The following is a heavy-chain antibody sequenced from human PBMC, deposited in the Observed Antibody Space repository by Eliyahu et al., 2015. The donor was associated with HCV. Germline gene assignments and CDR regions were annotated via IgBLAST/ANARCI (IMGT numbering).Heavy chain of an antibody. D-gene: IGHD6-19*01. CDR2: IISVVDMP. J-gene: IGHJ6*02. CDR3: ARAVAPASHNYGMDV. Sequence: QVQLVQSGAEVQKPGSSVTLACKASGDTFSNWAFSWVRQAPGQGLEYMGRIISVVDMPTYAQRFQGRVTIGADLYTTTVYMELTGLTSEDTAIYFCARAVAPASHNYGMDVWGQGTMVTVSS. CDR1: GDTFSNWA. V-gene: IGHV1-69*04.